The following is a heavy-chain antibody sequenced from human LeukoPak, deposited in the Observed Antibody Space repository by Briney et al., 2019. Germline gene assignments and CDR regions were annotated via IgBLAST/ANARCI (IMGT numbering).Heavy chain of an antibody. CDR1: GGSFSGYY. V-gene: IGHV4-31*11. Sequence: PSETLSLTCAVYGGSFSGYYWSWIRQHPGKGLEWIGYIYYSGSTYYNPSLKSRVTISVDTSKNQFSLKLSSVTAADTAVYYCARARHTAAAGTSFDYWGQGTLVTVSS. CDR3: ARARHTAAAGTSFDY. D-gene: IGHD6-13*01. CDR2: IYYSGST. J-gene: IGHJ4*02.